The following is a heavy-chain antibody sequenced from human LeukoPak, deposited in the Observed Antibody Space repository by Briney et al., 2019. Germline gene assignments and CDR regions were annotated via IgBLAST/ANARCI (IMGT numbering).Heavy chain of an antibody. Sequence: SETLSLTCTVSGGSISSSSYHWGWIRQPPGKGLEWIGNNYYSGSTYYNQSLKSRVTISVDTSKKQFSLKLSSVTAADTAVYYCATYYCGGDCYSGYFDYWGQGTLVTASS. D-gene: IGHD2-21*02. CDR2: NYYSGST. CDR3: ATYYCGGDCYSGYFDY. J-gene: IGHJ4*02. CDR1: GGSISSSSYH. V-gene: IGHV4-39*01.